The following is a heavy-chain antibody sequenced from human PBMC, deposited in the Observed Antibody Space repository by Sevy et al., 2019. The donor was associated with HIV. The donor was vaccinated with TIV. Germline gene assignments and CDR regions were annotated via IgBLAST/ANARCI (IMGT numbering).Heavy chain of an antibody. CDR1: GFTFSNAW. V-gene: IGHV3-15*01. J-gene: IGHJ4*02. CDR2: FKSNADGGTT. D-gene: IGHD3-22*01. Sequence: GGSLRLSCAASGFTFSNAWMSWVRQAPGKGLEWVGRFKSNADGGTTDYAAPVKGRFTISRDDSKNTLYLQMNSLKTEDTAVYYYTTVEDSNLLDYWGQGTLVTVSS. CDR3: TTVEDSNLLDY.